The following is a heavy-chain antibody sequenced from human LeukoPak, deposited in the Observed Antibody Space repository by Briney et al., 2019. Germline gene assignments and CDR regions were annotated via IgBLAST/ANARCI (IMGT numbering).Heavy chain of an antibody. V-gene: IGHV4-4*02. CDR3: ARLSVAAAPFWDY. CDR1: GDSISTSTW. J-gene: IGHJ4*02. CDR2: IFYTGST. Sequence: SETLSLTCAVSGDSISTSTWWNWVRQPPGKGLEWIGYIFYTGSTNYNPSLKSRVTMSVDTSRNQFSLKLSSVTAADTAVYYCARLSVAAAPFWDYWGQGTLVTVSS. D-gene: IGHD6-19*01.